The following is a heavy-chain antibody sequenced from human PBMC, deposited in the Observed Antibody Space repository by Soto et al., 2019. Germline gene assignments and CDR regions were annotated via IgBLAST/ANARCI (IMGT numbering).Heavy chain of an antibody. Sequence: GGSLRLSCAASGFTFSTYSMNWVRQAPGKGLGWVSSISSSSNYIYYADSVKGRFTISRDNAKNSLYLQMNSLRAEDTAVYYCARERFYDASDAFDIWGQGTTVTVSS. V-gene: IGHV3-21*01. D-gene: IGHD3-22*01. CDR1: GFTFSTYS. CDR3: ARERFYDASDAFDI. J-gene: IGHJ3*02. CDR2: ISSSSNYI.